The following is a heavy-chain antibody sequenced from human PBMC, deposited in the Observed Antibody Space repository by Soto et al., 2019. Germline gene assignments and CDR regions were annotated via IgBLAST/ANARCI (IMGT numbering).Heavy chain of an antibody. D-gene: IGHD2-15*01. Sequence: EVQLVESGGGLVKPGGSLRLSCVASGFTFSNAWMSWVRQAPGKGLEWVGRVKSKTDGGTTDYAAPVKGRFTISRDDSQNTLYLQMNSLKTEDTAVYYCATVGGNHGALDYWGQGTLVTVSS. J-gene: IGHJ4*02. CDR3: ATVGGNHGALDY. V-gene: IGHV3-15*07. CDR2: VKSKTDGGTT. CDR1: GFTFSNAW.